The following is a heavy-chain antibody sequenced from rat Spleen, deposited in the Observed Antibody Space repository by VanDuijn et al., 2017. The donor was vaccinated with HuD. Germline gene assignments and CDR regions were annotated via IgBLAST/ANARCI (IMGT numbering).Heavy chain of an antibody. V-gene: IGHV5-27*01. CDR1: GFTFSNSY. D-gene: IGHD4-3*01. Sequence: EVHLVESGGGLVQPGRSLKLSCAASGFTFSNSYMAWVRQAPTKGLEWVAYISTGGGSTYYRDSVKGRFTISRDDEESTLYLQMDSLRSEDTPTYFCARLGGLRNWFAYWGQGALVTVSS. CDR2: ISTGGGST. CDR3: ARLGGLRNWFAY. J-gene: IGHJ3*01.